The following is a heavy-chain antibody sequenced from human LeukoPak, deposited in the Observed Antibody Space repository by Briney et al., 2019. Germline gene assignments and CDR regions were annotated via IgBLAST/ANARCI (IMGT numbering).Heavy chain of an antibody. D-gene: IGHD3-22*01. Sequence: PSETLSLTCAVYGGSFSGYYWSWIRQPPGKGLEWIGEINHSGSTNYNPSLKSRVTISVDTSKNQFSLKLSSVTAADTAVYYCARGSRMAVVVKNGYFDYWSQGTLVTVSS. V-gene: IGHV4-34*01. J-gene: IGHJ4*02. CDR2: INHSGST. CDR1: GGSFSGYY. CDR3: ARGSRMAVVVKNGYFDY.